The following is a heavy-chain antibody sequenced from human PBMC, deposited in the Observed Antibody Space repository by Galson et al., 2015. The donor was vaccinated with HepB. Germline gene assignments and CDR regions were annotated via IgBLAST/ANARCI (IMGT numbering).Heavy chain of an antibody. CDR2: ISGSGGNT. V-gene: IGHV3-23*01. J-gene: IGHJ3*01. CDR3: AKDDFGSGWSDAFDV. Sequence: SLRLSCAASGFAFSTYAMAWVRQAPGKGLEWVSFISGSGGNTHYADSVKGRFTISRDNSNNTLYLQMNSLRVEDTAVYFCAKDDFGSGWSDAFDVWGQGTMVTVSS. CDR1: GFAFSTYA. D-gene: IGHD6-19*01.